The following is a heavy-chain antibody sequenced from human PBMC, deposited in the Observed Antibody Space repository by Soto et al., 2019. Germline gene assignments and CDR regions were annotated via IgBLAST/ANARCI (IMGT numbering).Heavy chain of an antibody. V-gene: IGHV3-30*03. CDR2: ISYDGSNK. CDR3: ARARRVLRYFDWHYYFDY. J-gene: IGHJ4*02. D-gene: IGHD3-9*01. CDR1: GFAFSSYG. Sequence: GGSLRLSCAASGFAFSSYGMHWVRQAPGKGLEWVAVISYDGSNKYYADSVKGRFTISRDNSKNSLYLQMNSLRAGDTAVYYCARARRVLRYFDWHYYFDYWGQGTLVTVSS.